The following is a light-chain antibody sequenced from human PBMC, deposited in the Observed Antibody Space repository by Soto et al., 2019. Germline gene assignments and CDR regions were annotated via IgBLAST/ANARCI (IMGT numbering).Light chain of an antibody. J-gene: IGLJ1*01. CDR1: SSDIGAYDY. CDR2: EVS. Sequence: QCALTQTPSASGSPGQSVTISCAGTSSDIGAYDYVSWYQQHPGRAPKLLIYEVSERPSGVPDRFSGSKSGNTASLTVSGLRAEDEADYYCNSYAGSDNFVVFGTGTKVTV. CDR3: NSYAGSDNFVV. V-gene: IGLV2-8*01.